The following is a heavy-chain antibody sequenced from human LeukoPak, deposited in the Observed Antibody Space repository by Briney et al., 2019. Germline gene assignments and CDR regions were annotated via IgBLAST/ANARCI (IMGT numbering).Heavy chain of an antibody. CDR2: IYHSGST. CDR3: ARGIAAAGSRHALDY. J-gene: IGHJ4*02. V-gene: IGHV4-38-2*01. D-gene: IGHD6-13*01. CDR1: GYSISSGYY. Sequence: SETLSLTCAVSGYSISSGYYWGWIRQPPGKGLEWIGSIYHSGSTYYNPSLKSRVTISVDTSKNQFSLKLSSVTAVDTAVYYCARGIAAAGSRHALDYWGQGTLVTVSS.